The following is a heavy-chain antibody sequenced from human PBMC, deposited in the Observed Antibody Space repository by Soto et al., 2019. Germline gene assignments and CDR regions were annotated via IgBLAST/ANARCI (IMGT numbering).Heavy chain of an antibody. J-gene: IGHJ4*02. CDR1: GYTFTGYY. CDR3: ARSIAVAGHLFDY. V-gene: IGHV1-2*04. D-gene: IGHD6-19*01. Sequence: ASVKVSCKASGYTFTGYYMHWVRQAPGQGLEWMGWINPNSGGTNYAQKFRGWVTMTRDTSIGTAYMELSRLRSDDTAVYYCARSIAVAGHLFDYWGQGTLVTSPQ. CDR2: INPNSGGT.